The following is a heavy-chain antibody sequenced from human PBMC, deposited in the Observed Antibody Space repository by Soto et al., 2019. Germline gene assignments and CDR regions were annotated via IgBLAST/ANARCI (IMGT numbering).Heavy chain of an antibody. Sequence: QVQLQESGPGLVKPSQTLSLTCTVSGGSISSGGYYWTWVRQHPGKGLEWIGYIYSGSTYYNPSLKSRLTTSLDTSKNQFSLKLSSVTAADTSVYYCARLKSAYYKISSYSFDSWGRGTLVTVSS. D-gene: IGHD3-9*01. V-gene: IGHV4-31*03. CDR2: IYSGST. CDR1: GGSISSGGYY. J-gene: IGHJ4*02. CDR3: ARLKSAYYKISSYSFDS.